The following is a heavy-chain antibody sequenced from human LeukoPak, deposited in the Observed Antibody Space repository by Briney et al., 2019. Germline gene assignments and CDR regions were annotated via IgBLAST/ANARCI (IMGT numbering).Heavy chain of an antibody. D-gene: IGHD3-10*01. CDR2: ISGSGGST. V-gene: IGHV3-23*01. J-gene: IGHJ4*02. Sequence: GGSLRLSCAASGFTFSSYAMSWVRQAPGKGLEWVSAISGSGGSTCYADSVKGRFTISRDNSKNTLYLQMNSLRAEDTAVYYCANSGALNPGTGKDYWGQGTLVTVSS. CDR3: ANSGALNPGTGKDY. CDR1: GFTFSSYA.